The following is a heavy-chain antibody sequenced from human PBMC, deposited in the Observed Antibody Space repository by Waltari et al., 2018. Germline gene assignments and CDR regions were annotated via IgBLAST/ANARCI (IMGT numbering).Heavy chain of an antibody. CDR3: AGAGGGFNNDWSL. V-gene: IGHV3-7*03. CDR1: GFTFSDSW. D-gene: IGHD3-9*01. CDR2: INDDGSKK. Sequence: EVPLVESGGGLVQPGGSLRLSCAASGFTFSDSWMRWVRRAPGKGREWVAKINDDGSKKLYGASGRGRFTISRDNAKNSLFRQMTSRRVDDTAVYYCAGAGGGFNNDWSLGGQGTLVTVSS. J-gene: IGHJ4*02.